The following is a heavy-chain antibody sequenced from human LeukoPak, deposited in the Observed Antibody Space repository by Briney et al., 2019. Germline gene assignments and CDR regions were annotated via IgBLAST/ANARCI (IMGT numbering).Heavy chain of an antibody. J-gene: IGHJ4*02. D-gene: IGHD3-10*01. CDR2: IYYSGST. CDR3: AGDYGSGILI. Sequence: SETLSLTCTVSGGSISSYYWSWIRQPPGKGLEWIGYIYYSGSTNYNPSLKSRVTISVDTSKNQFSLKLSSVTAADTAVYYCAGDYGSGILIWGQGTLATVSS. V-gene: IGHV4-59*01. CDR1: GGSISSYY.